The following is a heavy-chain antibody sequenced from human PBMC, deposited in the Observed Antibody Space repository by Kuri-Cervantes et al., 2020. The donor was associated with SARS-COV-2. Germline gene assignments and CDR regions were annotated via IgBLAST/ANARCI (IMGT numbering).Heavy chain of an antibody. CDR1: GFNFSTTD. CDR2: ISSDGKNK. CDR3: AKDRAGVHDF. D-gene: IGHD2-21*01. V-gene: IGHV3-30*18. J-gene: IGHJ4*02. Sequence: GESLKISCVASGFNFSTTDMHWVRQAPGKGLEWVTFISSDGKNKKCMASGKGQFTISRDNSQNTLHLQMKGLRDEDTAIYYCAKDRAGVHDFWGQGTLVTVSS.